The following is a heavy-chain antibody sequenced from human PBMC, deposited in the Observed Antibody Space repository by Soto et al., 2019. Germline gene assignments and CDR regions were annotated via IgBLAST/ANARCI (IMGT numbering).Heavy chain of an antibody. V-gene: IGHV4-4*02. CDR1: GGSFTSNNW. Sequence: PSEPLDLTCAVFGGSFTSNNWWTWVRQPPGQGLEWIGEIYRTGSTNYNPSLKSRVTISLDKSENQFSLKATSLTAADTAVYYCASRDPGTSVDYWGQGTLVTVSS. D-gene: IGHD1-7*01. CDR2: IYRTGST. CDR3: ASRDPGTSVDY. J-gene: IGHJ4*02.